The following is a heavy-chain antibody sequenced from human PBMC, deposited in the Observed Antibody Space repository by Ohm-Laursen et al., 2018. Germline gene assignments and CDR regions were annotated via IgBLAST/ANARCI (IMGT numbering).Heavy chain of an antibody. J-gene: IGHJ4*02. CDR1: GFTFSSYG. V-gene: IGHV3-30*18. CDR2: ISYDGSNK. Sequence: SLRLSCSASGFTFSSYGMHWVRQAPGKGLEWVAVISYDGSNKYYADSVKGRFTISRDNSKNTLYLQMNSLRAEDTAVYYCAKGSTDYWGQGTLVTVSS. CDR3: AKGSTDY.